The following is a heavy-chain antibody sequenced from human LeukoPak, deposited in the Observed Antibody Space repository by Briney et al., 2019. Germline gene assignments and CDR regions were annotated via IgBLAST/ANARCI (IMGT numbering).Heavy chain of an antibody. CDR3: AKDQSVYYYDSSGYYYYFDY. D-gene: IGHD3-22*01. CDR1: GFTFSSYA. CDR2: ISGSGGST. V-gene: IGHV3-23*01. J-gene: IGHJ4*02. Sequence: GGSLRLSCAASGFTFSSYAMSWVRQTPGKGLEWVSAISGSGGSTYYADSVKGRFTISRDNSKNTLYLQMNSLRTEDTAVYYCAKDQSVYYYDSSGYYYYFDYWGQGTLVTVSS.